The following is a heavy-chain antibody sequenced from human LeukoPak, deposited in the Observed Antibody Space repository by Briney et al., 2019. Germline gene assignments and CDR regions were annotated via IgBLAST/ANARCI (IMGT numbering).Heavy chain of an antibody. CDR3: RVWQQLTYHDAFDI. CDR1: GYTLTELS. J-gene: IGHJ3*02. D-gene: IGHD6-13*01. Sequence: ASVKVSCKVSGYTLTELSMPWVRQAPGKGLEWMGGFDLEDGETIYAQKFQGRVTMTDDTSTGTAYMELSSLRSEDTAVYYCRVWQQLTYHDAFDIWGQGTMVTVSS. CDR2: FDLEDGET. V-gene: IGHV1-24*01.